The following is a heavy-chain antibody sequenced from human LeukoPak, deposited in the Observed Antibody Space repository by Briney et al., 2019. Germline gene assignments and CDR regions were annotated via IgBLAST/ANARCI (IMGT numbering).Heavy chain of an antibody. J-gene: IGHJ4*02. CDR1: GFTFGIYW. V-gene: IGHV3-7*01. CDR3: ARVGTAEGTLEDY. D-gene: IGHD6-13*01. Sequence: GRSLRLSCAASGFTFGIYWMSWVRQPPGKGLEWVANREHDGSEKYYVDSVKRRFTISRDNAKNSLYLQMNSLRAEDTAVYYCARVGTAEGTLEDYWGQGTLVTVSS. CDR2: REHDGSEK.